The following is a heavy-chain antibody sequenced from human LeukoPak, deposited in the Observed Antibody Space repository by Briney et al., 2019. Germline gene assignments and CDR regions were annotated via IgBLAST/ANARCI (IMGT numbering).Heavy chain of an antibody. CDR1: GFTFSDYY. V-gene: IGHV3-11*06. D-gene: IGHD2-15*01. CDR3: ARVVDCSGGSCYKSYFDY. Sequence: GGSLRLSCAASGFTFSDYYMSWIRQAPGKGLEWVSCISSSSSYTNYADSVKGRFTISRDNAKNSLYLQMNSLRAEDTAVYYCARVVDCSGGSCYKSYFDYWGQGTLVTVSS. J-gene: IGHJ4*02. CDR2: ISSSSSYT.